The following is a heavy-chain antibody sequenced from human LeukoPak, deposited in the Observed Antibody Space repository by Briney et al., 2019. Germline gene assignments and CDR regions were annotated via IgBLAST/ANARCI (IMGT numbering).Heavy chain of an antibody. CDR3: ARDYGGNDAFDI. D-gene: IGHD4-23*01. CDR2: IKQDGSEK. CDR1: GFTFSSYW. Sequence: GGSLRLSCVASGFTFSSYWMSWVRQAPGKGLEWVANIKQDGSEKYYVDSVKGRFTISRDNAKNSLYLQMNSLRAEDTAVYYCARDYGGNDAFDIWGQGTMVTVSP. J-gene: IGHJ3*02. V-gene: IGHV3-7*01.